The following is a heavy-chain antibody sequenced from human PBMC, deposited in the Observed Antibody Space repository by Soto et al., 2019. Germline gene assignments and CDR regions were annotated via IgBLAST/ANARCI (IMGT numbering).Heavy chain of an antibody. CDR3: ALTKKYCSGGSCYFDY. D-gene: IGHD2-15*01. CDR1: GGTFSSYT. CDR2: IIPILGIA. Sequence: QVQLVQSGAEVKKPGSSVKVSCKASGGTFSSYTISWVRQAPGQGLEWMGRIIPILGIANYAQKFQGRVTITADKSTSKAYMELSSLRSEDTAVYYCALTKKYCSGGSCYFDYWGQGTLVTVSS. V-gene: IGHV1-69*02. J-gene: IGHJ4*02.